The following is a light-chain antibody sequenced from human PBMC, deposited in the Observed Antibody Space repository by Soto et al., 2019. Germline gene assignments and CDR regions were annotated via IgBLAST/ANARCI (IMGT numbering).Light chain of an antibody. V-gene: IGLV2-8*01. CDR1: SSDVGGYNY. CDR2: EVS. Sequence: QSALTQLPSASGSPGQSVTISCTGTSSDVGGYNYVSWYQQHPGKAPKLMIYEVSKRPSGVPDRFSGSKSGNTASLTVSGLQAEDEADYYCSSYAGSNILFVFGTGTKLTVL. J-gene: IGLJ1*01. CDR3: SSYAGSNILFV.